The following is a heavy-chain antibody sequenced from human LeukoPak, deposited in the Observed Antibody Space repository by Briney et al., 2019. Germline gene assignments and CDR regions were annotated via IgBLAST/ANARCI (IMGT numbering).Heavy chain of an antibody. J-gene: IGHJ4*02. D-gene: IGHD3-10*01. CDR3: ARDWGVTEKGIDF. CDR1: GFILSAYW. CDR2: IKPDGSVR. Sequence: GGSLRLSCAASGFILSAYWMSWLRQAPGKGLEWVANIKPDGSVRNYVDSVGGRFTISRDNAKNSLYLQMNSLTDEDTAVYHCARDWGVTEKGIDFWGQGTVVTVAS. V-gene: IGHV3-7*01.